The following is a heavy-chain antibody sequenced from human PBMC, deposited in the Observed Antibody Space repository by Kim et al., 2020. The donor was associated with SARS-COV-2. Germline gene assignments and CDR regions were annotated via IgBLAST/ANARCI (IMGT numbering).Heavy chain of an antibody. J-gene: IGHJ6*02. CDR3: TTDTHYDILTGMDV. D-gene: IGHD3-9*01. V-gene: IGHV3-15*01. Sequence: AAPVKGRLTISREDSKNTLYLQMNSLKTEDTAVYYCTTDTHYDILTGMDVWGQGTTVTVSS.